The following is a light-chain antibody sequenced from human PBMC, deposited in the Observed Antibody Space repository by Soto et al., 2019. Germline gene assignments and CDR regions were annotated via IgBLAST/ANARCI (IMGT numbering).Light chain of an antibody. Sequence: QSVLTQPPSASGTPGQRVTISCSGSNSNIGSNTVNWYQQVPGTAPKLLIYGYNQRPSGVPDRFSGSWSGTSASLAISGLQSEDEADYYCSAWDYSLYGYVVVTVSNVTVL. V-gene: IGLV1-44*01. CDR2: GYN. CDR3: SAWDYSLYGYV. CDR1: NSNIGSNT. J-gene: IGLJ1*01.